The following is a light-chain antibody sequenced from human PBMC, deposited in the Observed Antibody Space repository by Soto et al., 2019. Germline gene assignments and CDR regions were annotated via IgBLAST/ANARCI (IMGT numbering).Light chain of an antibody. V-gene: IGLV2-23*02. CDR1: SRDVGGYNL. CDR2: EVS. J-gene: IGLJ1*01. CDR3: HSYAGRNPFV. Sequence: QSALTQPASVSGSPGQSITISCTGSSRDVGGYNLVSWYQQHPGTAPKLLIYEVSKRPSGVSSRFSGSKSGNTASLTISGLQAEDEADYYCHSYAGRNPFVFGSGTKVTVL.